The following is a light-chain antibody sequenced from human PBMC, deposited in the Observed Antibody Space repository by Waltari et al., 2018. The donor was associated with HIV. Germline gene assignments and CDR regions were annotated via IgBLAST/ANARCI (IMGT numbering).Light chain of an antibody. CDR2: GAS. CDR1: QTITNNY. CDR3: QQYGNAPFT. Sequence: EIVLTQSPGPLSLSPGERATLSCRASQTITNNYLAWHQQKPGQAPRLLIDGASSRATGIPDRFSGGGSGTDFTLTISRLDPEDFAVYYCQQYGNAPFTFGPGTKVDMK. J-gene: IGKJ3*01. V-gene: IGKV3-20*01.